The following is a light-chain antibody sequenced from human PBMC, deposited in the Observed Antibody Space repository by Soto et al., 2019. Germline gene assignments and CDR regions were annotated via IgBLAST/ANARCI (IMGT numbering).Light chain of an antibody. Sequence: EIVVTQSPGILSVSPGDRATLSCRASQSVGRNLAWYQQKPGQAPTLLIYAASTRATGLPARFTGSRSGTDFTLTISSLQSEDFAVYYCQEYSKWPLFTFGPGTRVAIK. CDR3: QEYSKWPLFT. CDR2: AAS. V-gene: IGKV3-15*01. CDR1: QSVGRN. J-gene: IGKJ3*01.